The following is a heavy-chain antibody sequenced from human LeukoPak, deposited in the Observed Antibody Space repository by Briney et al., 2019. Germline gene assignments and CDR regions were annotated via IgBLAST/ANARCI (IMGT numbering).Heavy chain of an antibody. Sequence: GGSLRLSRAASGFTFDDYAMHWVRQAPGKGLEWVSGISWNSGSIGYADSVKGRFTISRDNAKNTLNLQMNSLRAEDTAVYYCARDLGQYYDTSDNWFDPWGQGTLVTVSS. D-gene: IGHD3-22*01. J-gene: IGHJ5*02. CDR1: GFTFDDYA. CDR2: ISWNSGSI. CDR3: ARDLGQYYDTSDNWFDP. V-gene: IGHV3-9*01.